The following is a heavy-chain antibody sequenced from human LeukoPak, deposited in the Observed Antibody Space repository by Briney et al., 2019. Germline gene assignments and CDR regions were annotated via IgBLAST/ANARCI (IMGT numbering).Heavy chain of an antibody. J-gene: IGHJ3*02. CDR1: GGSISSGGYY. Sequence: SQTLSLTCTVSGGSISSGGYYWSWIRQPAGKGLEWIGRIYTSGSTNYNPSLKSRVTISVDTSKNQFSLKLSSVTAADTAVYYCARDLPPARTFGVVTGVFDIWGQGTMVTVSS. V-gene: IGHV4-61*02. D-gene: IGHD3-3*01. CDR3: ARDLPPARTFGVVTGVFDI. CDR2: IYTSGST.